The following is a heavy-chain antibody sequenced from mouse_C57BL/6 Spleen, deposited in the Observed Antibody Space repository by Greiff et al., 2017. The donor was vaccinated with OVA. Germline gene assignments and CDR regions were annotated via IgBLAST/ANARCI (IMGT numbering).Heavy chain of an antibody. CDR3: ARRGYYSNYSWFAY. D-gene: IGHD2-5*01. V-gene: IGHV1-61*01. Sequence: QVQLQQPGAELVRPGSSVKLSCKASGYTFTSYWMDWVKQRPGQGLEWIGNIYPSDSETHYNQKFKDKATLTVDKSSSTAYMQLSSLTSEDSAVYYGARRGYYSNYSWFAYWGKGTLVTVSA. J-gene: IGHJ3*01. CDR1: GYTFTSYW. CDR2: IYPSDSET.